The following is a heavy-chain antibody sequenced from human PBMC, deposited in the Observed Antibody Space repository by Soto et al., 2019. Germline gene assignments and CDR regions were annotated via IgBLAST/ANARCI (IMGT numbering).Heavy chain of an antibody. J-gene: IGHJ5*02. Sequence: ASVKVSCKASGGTFSSYAISWVRQAPGQGLEWMGGIIPIFGTANYAQKFQGRVTITADESTSTAYMELSSLRSEDTAVDYCARSFSRDHDYNWFDPWGQGTLVTVSS. D-gene: IGHD1-1*01. CDR2: IIPIFGTA. V-gene: IGHV1-69*13. CDR1: GGTFSSYA. CDR3: ARSFSRDHDYNWFDP.